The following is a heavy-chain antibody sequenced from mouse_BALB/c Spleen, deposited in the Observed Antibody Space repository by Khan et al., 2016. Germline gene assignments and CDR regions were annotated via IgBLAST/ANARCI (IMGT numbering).Heavy chain of an antibody. D-gene: IGHD1-1*01. CDR2: INPSTGYT. CDR1: GYTFTDYW. V-gene: IGHV1-7*01. J-gene: IGHJ3*01. CDR3: ARWSEYYGSSYGWYAY. Sequence: VQLQESGAELAKPGASVKMSCKASGYTFTDYWMHWVKQRPGQGLEWIGYINPSTGYTEYNQQFKDKATLTADKSSSTDYMQLSSLTSEESAVYYCARWSEYYGSSYGWYAYRGEGTLVTDSA.